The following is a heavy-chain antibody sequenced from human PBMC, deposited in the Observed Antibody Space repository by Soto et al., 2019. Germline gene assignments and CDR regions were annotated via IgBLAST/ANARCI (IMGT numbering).Heavy chain of an antibody. CDR3: ARGVRPPPDTAMVNDAFDI. Sequence: QVQLVQSGAEVKKPGASVKVSCKASGYTFTSYDINWVRQATGQGLEWMGWMNPNSGNTGYAQKFQGRVTMTRNTSIRTAYMELSSLRSEDTAVYYCARGVRPPPDTAMVNDAFDIWGQGTMVTVSS. D-gene: IGHD5-18*01. V-gene: IGHV1-8*01. J-gene: IGHJ3*02. CDR1: GYTFTSYD. CDR2: MNPNSGNT.